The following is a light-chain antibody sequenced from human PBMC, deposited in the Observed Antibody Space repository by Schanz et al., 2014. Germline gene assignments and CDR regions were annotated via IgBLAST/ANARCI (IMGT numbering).Light chain of an antibody. Sequence: QSALTQPASVSGSPGQSITISCTGTTSDVGGYNYVSWYQQHPGKAPKLMIYDVSSRPSGVPDRLSGSKSRTSASLAISGLQSEDEADYYCATWDVSLNGPVFGGGTKLTVL. J-gene: IGLJ3*02. V-gene: IGLV2-14*01. CDR3: ATWDVSLNGPV. CDR1: TSDVGGYNY. CDR2: DVS.